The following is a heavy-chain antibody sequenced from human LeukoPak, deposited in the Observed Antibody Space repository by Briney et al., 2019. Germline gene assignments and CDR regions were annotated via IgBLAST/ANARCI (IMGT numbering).Heavy chain of an antibody. CDR3: ATDLTMVRGADNWFDP. D-gene: IGHD3-10*01. CDR2: INSSGGST. CDR1: GYTFTSYY. Sequence: ASVKVSCKASGYTFTSYYMHWVRQAPGQGLEWMGIINSSGGSTTYAQKFQGRVTMTEDTSTDTAYMELSSLRSEDTAVYYCATDLTMVRGADNWFDPWGQGTLVTVSS. V-gene: IGHV1-46*01. J-gene: IGHJ5*02.